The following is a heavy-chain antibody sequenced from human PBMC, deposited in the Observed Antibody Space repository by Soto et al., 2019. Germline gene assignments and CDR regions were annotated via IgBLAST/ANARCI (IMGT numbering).Heavy chain of an antibody. CDR3: ARDTFGTPRQGYWYFDL. D-gene: IGHD3-16*01. CDR1: GGSISSGDYY. J-gene: IGHJ2*01. CDR2: IYYSGST. Sequence: QVQLQESGPGLVKPSQTLSLTCTVSGGSISSGDYYWSWIRQPPGKGLEWIGYIYYSGSTYYNPSLKSRVTISVDTSKNQFSLKLSSVTAADTAVYYCARDTFGTPRQGYWYFDLWGRGTLVTVSS. V-gene: IGHV4-30-4*01.